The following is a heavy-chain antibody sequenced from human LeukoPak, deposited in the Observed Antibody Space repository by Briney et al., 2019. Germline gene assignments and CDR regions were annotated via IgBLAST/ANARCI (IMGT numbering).Heavy chain of an antibody. V-gene: IGHV1-69*04. CDR1: GGAFSSYA. CDR2: IIPILGIA. Sequence: GASVKVSCKASGGAFSSYAIIWVRQAPGQGLEWMGRIIPILGIANYAQKFQGRVTITVDKSTSTAYMELSSLRSEDTAVYYCARAVGDYTFDYWGQGTLVTVSS. CDR3: ARAVGDYTFDY. J-gene: IGHJ4*02. D-gene: IGHD4-17*01.